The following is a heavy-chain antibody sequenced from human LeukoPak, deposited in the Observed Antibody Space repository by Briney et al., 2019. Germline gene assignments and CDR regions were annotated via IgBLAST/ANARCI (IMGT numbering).Heavy chain of an antibody. Sequence: GGSLTLSCAVSGFTFSSYARSWVRQAPGKGLEWVSAITGSGGSTYYADSVNVRFTIARDNSKNTLYLQMNSLRAEDTDGYDCAKATYYYGSGSYNWFDYWGQGTLVTVSS. CDR1: GFTFSSYA. V-gene: IGHV3-23*01. CDR3: AKATYYYGSGSYNWFDY. J-gene: IGHJ4*02. CDR2: ITGSGGST. D-gene: IGHD3-10*01.